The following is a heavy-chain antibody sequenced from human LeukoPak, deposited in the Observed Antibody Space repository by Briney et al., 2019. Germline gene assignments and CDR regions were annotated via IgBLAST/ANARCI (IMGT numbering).Heavy chain of an antibody. J-gene: IGHJ6*03. CDR2: ISAYNGNT. V-gene: IGHV1-18*01. CDR3: ARIGRSSSRYDYYYYYMDV. CDR1: GYTFTSYG. D-gene: IGHD6-13*01. Sequence: GASVKVSCKASGYTFTSYGISWVRQAPGQGLEWMGWISAYNGNTNYAQKLQGRVTMTTDTSTSTVYMELRSLRSDDTAVYYCARIGRSSSRYDYYYYYMDVWGKGTTVTISS.